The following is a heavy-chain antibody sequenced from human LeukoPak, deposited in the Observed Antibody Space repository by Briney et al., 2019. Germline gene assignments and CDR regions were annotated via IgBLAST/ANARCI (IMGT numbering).Heavy chain of an antibody. V-gene: IGHV5-51*01. CDR2: IYPDDSDT. J-gene: IGHJ4*02. Sequence: GESLKISCKGSGYSFTTYWIGWVRQMPGKGLGWMGIIYPDDSDTRYSPSFQGQVTISADKSISTAYLQWSSLKASDTAMYYCARGAFYCSGGSCYPYWGQGTLVTVSS. CDR1: GYSFTTYW. CDR3: ARGAFYCSGGSCYPY. D-gene: IGHD2-15*01.